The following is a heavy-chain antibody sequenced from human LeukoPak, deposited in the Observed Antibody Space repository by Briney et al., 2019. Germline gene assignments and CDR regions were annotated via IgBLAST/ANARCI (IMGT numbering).Heavy chain of an antibody. CDR1: GFTVSSYV. CDR2: ITNGGVTT. J-gene: IGHJ3*02. D-gene: IGHD3-10*01. V-gene: IGHV3-23*01. CDR3: AKRVGTYRAFDR. Sequence: GGSLRLSCAASGFTVSSYVIKWVRQAPGKGLEWVSSITNGGVTTAYADSVKGRFTISRDNSKNTLYLQMNNLRVEDTAVYYCAKRVGTYRAFDRCGQGTMVTVSS.